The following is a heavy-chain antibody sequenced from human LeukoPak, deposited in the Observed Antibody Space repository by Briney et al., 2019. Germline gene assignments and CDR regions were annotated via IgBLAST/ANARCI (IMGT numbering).Heavy chain of an antibody. D-gene: IGHD3-22*01. CDR2: ISSSGSTI. CDR3: ARTRYYYDSSGYYSYAFDI. Sequence: GGSLRLSCAASGFTFSSYWMSWIRQAPGKGLEWVSYISSSGSTIYYADSVKGRFTISRDNAKNSLYLQMNSLRAEDTAVYYCARTRYYYDSSGYYSYAFDIWGQGTMVTVSS. CDR1: GFTFSSYW. J-gene: IGHJ3*02. V-gene: IGHV3-11*04.